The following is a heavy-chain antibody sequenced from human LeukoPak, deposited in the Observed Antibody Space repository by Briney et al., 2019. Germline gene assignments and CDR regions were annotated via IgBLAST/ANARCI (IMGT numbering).Heavy chain of an antibody. V-gene: IGHV3-30*03. Sequence: GRSLRLSCAASGFTFSSYGMHWVRQAPGKGLEWVAVISYDGSNKYYADSVKGRFTISRDNSKNTLYLQVNSLRAEDTAVYYCARDPGIAPRIGYFDYWGQGTLVTVSS. CDR3: ARDPGIAPRIGYFDY. CDR2: ISYDGSNK. CDR1: GFTFSSYG. J-gene: IGHJ4*02. D-gene: IGHD6-13*01.